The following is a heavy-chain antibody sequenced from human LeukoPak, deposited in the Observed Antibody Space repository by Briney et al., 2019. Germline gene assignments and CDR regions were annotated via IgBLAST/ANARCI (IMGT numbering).Heavy chain of an antibody. V-gene: IGHV3-30*04. CDR2: ISYDDGSDK. Sequence: GGSLRLSCEASGFTFRTYSMHWVRQAPGKGLEWVALISYDDGSDKYYADSVKGRFTISRDNAKKSLSLQMNSLRADDTAVYYCARGYSSSWYLDWGQGTLVTVSS. CDR3: ARGYSSSWYLD. J-gene: IGHJ4*02. D-gene: IGHD6-13*01. CDR1: GFTFRTYS.